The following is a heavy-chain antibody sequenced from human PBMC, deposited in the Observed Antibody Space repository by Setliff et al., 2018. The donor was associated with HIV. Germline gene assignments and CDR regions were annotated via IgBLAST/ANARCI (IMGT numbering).Heavy chain of an antibody. CDR2: FDPEDGET. CDR1: GYTLTELS. V-gene: IGHV1-24*01. D-gene: IGHD6-13*01. J-gene: IGHJ1*01. CDR3: ATDPGYSSTWYSESFQH. Sequence: ASVKVSCKISGYTLTELSIHWVRQAPGKGLEWMANFDPEDGETFYAQEFQGRLTMTEDTPTDTAYMELSSLRSDDTAMYYCATDPGYSSTWYSESFQHWGQGTVVTVSS.